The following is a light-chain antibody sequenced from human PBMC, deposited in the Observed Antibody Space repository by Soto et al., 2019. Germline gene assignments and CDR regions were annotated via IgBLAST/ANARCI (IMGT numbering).Light chain of an antibody. Sequence: DIQMTQSPSSLSASVGDRLTITCRASQSIGKFLNWYQQKPGTAPNLLISAASSLQSGVPSRFSGTRSGTEFTLTISSLQPEDFATYFCQQSYATPRTFGQGTKVEVK. V-gene: IGKV1-39*01. CDR1: QSIGKF. CDR2: AAS. CDR3: QQSYATPRT. J-gene: IGKJ1*01.